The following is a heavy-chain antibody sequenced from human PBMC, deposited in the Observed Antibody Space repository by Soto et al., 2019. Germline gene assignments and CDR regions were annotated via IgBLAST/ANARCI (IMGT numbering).Heavy chain of an antibody. J-gene: IGHJ6*02. CDR3: ARDYVWQQLYYDYGMDV. D-gene: IGHD6-13*01. CDR1: GYTFTGYD. V-gene: IGHV1-2*02. Sequence: QVQLVQSGAEVKKPGASVKVSCKASGYTFTGYDMHWVRQAPGQGLEWMGGINPNSGGTNYAQKFQGRVTMTRDTSISTAYMELSRMRSDATAVYYWARDYVWQQLYYDYGMDVWGQGTPVTVSS. CDR2: INPNSGGT.